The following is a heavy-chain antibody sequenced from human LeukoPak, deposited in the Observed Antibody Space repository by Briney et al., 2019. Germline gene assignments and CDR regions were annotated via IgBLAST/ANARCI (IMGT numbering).Heavy chain of an antibody. CDR3: ATGPYSGSHYGGY. CDR2: ISSGGDTI. CDR1: GFIVSSKY. V-gene: IGHV3-48*03. Sequence: PGGSLRLSCAASGFIVSSKYMSWVRQAPGKGLEWLSYISSGGDTIYYADSVKGRFTISRDNAKNSLYLQMNSLRAEDTAVYYCATGPYSGSHYGGYWGQGTLVTVSS. D-gene: IGHD1-26*01. J-gene: IGHJ4*02.